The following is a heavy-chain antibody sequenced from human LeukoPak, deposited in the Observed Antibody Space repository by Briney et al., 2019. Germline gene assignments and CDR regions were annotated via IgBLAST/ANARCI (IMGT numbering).Heavy chain of an antibody. CDR2: IIPIFGTA. D-gene: IGHD3-9*01. J-gene: IGHJ5*02. CDR1: GGTFSSYA. Sequence: SVKVSCKASGGTFSSYAISWVRQAPGQGLEWMGRIIPIFGTANYAQKFQGRVTITADESTSTAYMELSSLRSEDTAVYYCARVRYYDILTGPGWFDPWGQGTLVTVSS. V-gene: IGHV1-69*13. CDR3: ARVRYYDILTGPGWFDP.